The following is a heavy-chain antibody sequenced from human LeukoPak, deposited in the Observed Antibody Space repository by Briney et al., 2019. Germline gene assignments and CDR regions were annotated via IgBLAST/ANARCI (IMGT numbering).Heavy chain of an antibody. J-gene: IGHJ5*02. D-gene: IGHD3-9*01. CDR2: ISGSGGST. Sequence: GSLRLSCAASGFTFSSYAMSWVRQAPGKGLEWVSAISGSGGSTYYAGSVKGRFTISRDNSKNTLYLQMNSLRAEDTAVYYCAKDHYDILTGGDWFDPWGQGTLVTVSS. CDR3: AKDHYDILTGGDWFDP. CDR1: GFTFSSYA. V-gene: IGHV3-23*01.